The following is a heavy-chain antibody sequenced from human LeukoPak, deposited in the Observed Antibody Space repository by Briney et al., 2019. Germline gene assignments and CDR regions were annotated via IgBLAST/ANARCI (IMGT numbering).Heavy chain of an antibody. J-gene: IGHJ4*02. Sequence: GASVKVSCKASGYAFTNYAMNWVRQAPGQGLEWLGWINTNTGGPTYAQGVSGRFVFSSDTSVSTAYLEISSLKADDTAIYYCARAPYGNYPHPQYWGQGTLVTVSS. D-gene: IGHD4-11*01. V-gene: IGHV7-4-1*02. CDR3: ARAPYGNYPHPQY. CDR1: GYAFTNYA. CDR2: INTNTGGP.